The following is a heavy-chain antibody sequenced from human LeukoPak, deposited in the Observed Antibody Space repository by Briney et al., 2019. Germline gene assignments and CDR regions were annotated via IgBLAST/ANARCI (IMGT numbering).Heavy chain of an antibody. CDR2: ISIYYGKT. D-gene: IGHD2-2*01. J-gene: IGHJ5*02. Sequence: ASVKVSCKASGYIFTSYGITWVRQAPGQGLEWMGGISIYYGKTDYAQKFQGRVTMTTDTSPNTVYMELRSLTSDDTAVYYCTRNFCSNNVCHTHWFDPWGQGTLVTVSS. CDR1: GYIFTSYG. CDR3: TRNFCSNNVCHTHWFDP. V-gene: IGHV1-18*01.